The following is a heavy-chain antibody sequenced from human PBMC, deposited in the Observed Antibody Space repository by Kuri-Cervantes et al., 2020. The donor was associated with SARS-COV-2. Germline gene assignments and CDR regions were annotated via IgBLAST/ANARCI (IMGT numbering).Heavy chain of an antibody. J-gene: IGHJ4*02. CDR3: ARDTPPTDY. CDR2: ISSSGSII. Sequence: GGSLRLSCAASGFAFSSYEMNWVRQAPGKGLEWVSYISSSGSIIYYADSVKGRFTISRDNAKNSLYLQMNSLRGEDTAVYYCARDTPPTDYWGQGTLVTVSS. V-gene: IGHV3-48*03. CDR1: GFAFSSYE.